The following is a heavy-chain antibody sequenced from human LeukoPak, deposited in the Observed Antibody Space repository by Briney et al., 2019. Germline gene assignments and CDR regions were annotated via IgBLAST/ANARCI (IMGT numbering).Heavy chain of an antibody. CDR3: ARCRNGALFAFDI. V-gene: IGHV4-59*01. CDR2: IYYSGNT. J-gene: IGHJ3*02. D-gene: IGHD1-14*01. Sequence: SETLSLTCTVSGDSISNYYWSWIRQPPGKGLEWIGYIYYSGNTDYNPSLKSRVTISVDTSKNQFSLRLNSVTAADTAVYYCARCRNGALFAFDIWGQGTMVTVSS. CDR1: GDSISNYY.